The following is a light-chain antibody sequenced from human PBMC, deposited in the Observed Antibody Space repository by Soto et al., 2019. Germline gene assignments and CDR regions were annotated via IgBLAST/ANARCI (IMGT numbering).Light chain of an antibody. CDR3: SSYAGSNNLKV. CDR2: GVS. CDR1: SSDVGGYNY. J-gene: IGLJ1*01. Sequence: QSALTQPPSASGSPGQSVTISSTGTSSDVGGYNYVSWYQQHPGKAPKLMIYGVSKRPSGVPDRFSGSKSGNTASLPVSGLQAEDEADYYCSSYAGSNNLKVFGTGTMLTVL. V-gene: IGLV2-8*01.